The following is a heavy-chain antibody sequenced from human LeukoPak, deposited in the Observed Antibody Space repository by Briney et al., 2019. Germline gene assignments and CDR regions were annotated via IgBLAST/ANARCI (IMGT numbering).Heavy chain of an antibody. J-gene: IGHJ4*02. D-gene: IGHD1-14*01. V-gene: IGHV1-3*01. Sequence: KFQGRVTITRDTSASTAYMEPSSLRSEDTAVYYCARDETGSGDYWGQGTLVTVSS. CDR3: ARDETGSGDY.